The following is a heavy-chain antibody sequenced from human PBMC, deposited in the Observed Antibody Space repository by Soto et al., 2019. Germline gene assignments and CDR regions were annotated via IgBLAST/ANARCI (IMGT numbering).Heavy chain of an antibody. CDR3: ARLSRCSGGSCYSRFFRRFDP. D-gene: IGHD2-15*01. J-gene: IGHJ5*02. CDR1: GGSFSGYY. Sequence: QVQLQQWGAGLLKPSETLSLTCAVYGGSFSGYYWSWIRQPPGKGLEWIGEINHSGSTNYNPSLKRRVTISVDTSKHQFSLKLSSVTAADTAVYYCARLSRCSGGSCYSRFFRRFDPWGQGTLVTVSS. V-gene: IGHV4-34*01. CDR2: INHSGST.